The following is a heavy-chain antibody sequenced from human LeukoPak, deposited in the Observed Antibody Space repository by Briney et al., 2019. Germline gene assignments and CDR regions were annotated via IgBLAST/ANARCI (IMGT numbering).Heavy chain of an antibody. V-gene: IGHV1-3*01. CDR2: INAGNGNT. D-gene: IGHD6-19*01. Sequence: GASVKVSCKASGYTFTSYAMHWVRQAPGQRLEWMGWINAGNGNTKYSQKFQGRVTITRDTSASTAYMELSSLRSEDTAVYYCARDYGWARGYGMDVWGQGTTVTVSS. J-gene: IGHJ6*02. CDR3: ARDYGWARGYGMDV. CDR1: GYTFTSYA.